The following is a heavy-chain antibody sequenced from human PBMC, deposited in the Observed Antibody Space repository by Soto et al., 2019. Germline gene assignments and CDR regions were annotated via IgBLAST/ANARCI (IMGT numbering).Heavy chain of an antibody. J-gene: IGHJ5*02. D-gene: IGHD5-18*01. Sequence: GASVKVSCKASGGTFSSYAISWVRQAPGQGLEWMGGIIPIFGTANYAQKFQGRVTITADESTSTAYMELSSLRSEDTAVYYCAIVMNTAMVNFNWFDPRSQRTLVTVSS. CDR1: GGTFSSYA. V-gene: IGHV1-69*13. CDR2: IIPIFGTA. CDR3: AIVMNTAMVNFNWFDP.